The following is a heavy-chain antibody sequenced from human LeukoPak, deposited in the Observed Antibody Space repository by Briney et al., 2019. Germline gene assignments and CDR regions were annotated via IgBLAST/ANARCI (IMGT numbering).Heavy chain of an antibody. Sequence: SETLSLTCTVSGGFISSYYWSWIRQPAGKGLEWIGRIYTSGSTNYNPSLKSRVTMSVDTSKNQFSLKLSSVTAADTAVYYCARGFGSGWYAGYFDYWGQGTLVTVSS. CDR2: IYTSGST. CDR1: GGFISSYY. J-gene: IGHJ4*02. CDR3: ARGFGSGWYAGYFDY. D-gene: IGHD6-19*01. V-gene: IGHV4-4*07.